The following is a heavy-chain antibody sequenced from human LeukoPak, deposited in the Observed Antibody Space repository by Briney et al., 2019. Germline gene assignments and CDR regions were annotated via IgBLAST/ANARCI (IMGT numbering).Heavy chain of an antibody. Sequence: SETLSLTCTVSGGYISRGGFYWTWIRQHPGTGLEWIGYIYDTGSTDYNPSLKSRLTLSVDTAKNQFSLRLTSVTAADTAVYYCARGQTVVHDAFDIWGQGTMVTVSS. J-gene: IGHJ3*02. D-gene: IGHD2-15*01. CDR2: IYDTGST. CDR3: ARGQTVVHDAFDI. CDR1: GGYISRGGFY. V-gene: IGHV4-31*03.